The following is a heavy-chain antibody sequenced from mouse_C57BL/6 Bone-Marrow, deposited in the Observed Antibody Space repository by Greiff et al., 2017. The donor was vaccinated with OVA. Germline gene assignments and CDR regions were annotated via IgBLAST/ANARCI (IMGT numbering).Heavy chain of an antibody. CDR1: GYTFTSYW. Sequence: QVQLQQPGAELVKPGASVKMSCKASGYTFTSYWITWVKQRPGQGLEWIGDIYPGSGSTNYNEKFKSKATLTVDTSSSTAYMQLSSLTSEDSAVYYCARGRPIITTVVATDYVMDYWGQGTSVTVSS. CDR2: IYPGSGST. V-gene: IGHV1-55*01. D-gene: IGHD1-1*01. CDR3: ARGRPIITTVVATDYVMDY. J-gene: IGHJ4*01.